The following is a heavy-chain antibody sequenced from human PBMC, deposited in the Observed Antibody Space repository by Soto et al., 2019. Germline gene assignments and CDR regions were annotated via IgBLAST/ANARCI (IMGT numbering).Heavy chain of an antibody. D-gene: IGHD3-22*01. CDR1: GGSFSSYA. CDR2: IIPIFGTA. V-gene: IGHV1-69*01. Sequence: QVQLVQSGAEVKKPGSSVKVSCKASGGSFSSYAISWVRQAPGQGLEWMGGIIPIFGTANYAQKFQGRVTITADESTSTAYMELSSLRSEDTAVYYSARVRRKGGYYQAPDYWGQGTLVTVSS. J-gene: IGHJ4*02. CDR3: ARVRRKGGYYQAPDY.